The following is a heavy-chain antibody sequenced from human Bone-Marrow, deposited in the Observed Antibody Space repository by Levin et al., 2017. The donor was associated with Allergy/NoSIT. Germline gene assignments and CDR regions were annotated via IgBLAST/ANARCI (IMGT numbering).Heavy chain of an antibody. J-gene: IGHJ5*02. CDR1: GVSITGGGYS. V-gene: IGHV4-30-2*06. CDR3: ARRTDGTNYYFFGWFDP. CDR2: IYHKGYT. Sequence: SETLSLTCAVSGVSITGGGYSWSWLRQSPGKGLEWIGYIYHKGYTSYNPSLKRLVSISIDRSKNHFAFDLTSLTTAENAVYYWARRTDGTNYYFFGWFDPWGQGTLVTVSS. D-gene: IGHD3-10*01.